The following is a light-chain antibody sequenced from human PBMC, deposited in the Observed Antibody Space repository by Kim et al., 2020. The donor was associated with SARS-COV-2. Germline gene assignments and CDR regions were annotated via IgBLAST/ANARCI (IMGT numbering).Light chain of an antibody. Sequence: ATIKCKSSQSVLSSSNNKSYLAWYQQKPGQPPKLLIYWASTRESGVPDRFSGSGSGTDFTLTISSLQAEDVAVYYCQQYYSTPPTFGQGTKVDIK. CDR2: WAS. CDR3: QQYYSTPPT. V-gene: IGKV4-1*01. CDR1: QSVLSSSNNKSY. J-gene: IGKJ1*01.